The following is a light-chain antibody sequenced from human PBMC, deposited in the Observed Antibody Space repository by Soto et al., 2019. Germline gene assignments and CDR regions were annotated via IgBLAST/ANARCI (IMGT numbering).Light chain of an antibody. J-gene: IGKJ2*01. V-gene: IGKV1-39*01. CDR2: AAS. CDR3: QQSLGIPYT. CDR1: RSITGY. Sequence: DIQMTPSPSSLSASVGDRVTITCRASRSITGYLNWYQQKPGKAPKLLIYAASTLQSGVPSRFSGSGSGTDFTLTISSLQRDDFATYFCQQSLGIPYTFGQGTRLETK.